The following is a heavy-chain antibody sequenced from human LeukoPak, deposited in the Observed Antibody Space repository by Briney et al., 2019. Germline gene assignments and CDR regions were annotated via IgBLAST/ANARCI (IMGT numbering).Heavy chain of an antibody. D-gene: IGHD1-14*01. V-gene: IGHV1-2*02. CDR3: ARGVEGIRTPFDY. J-gene: IGHJ4*02. Sequence: XWXXXAXXXGLEGXXWINPNSGGTNYAQKFQGRVTMTRDTSISTAYMELSRLRSDDTAVYYCARGVEGIRTPFDYWGQGTLVTVSS. CDR2: INPNSGGT.